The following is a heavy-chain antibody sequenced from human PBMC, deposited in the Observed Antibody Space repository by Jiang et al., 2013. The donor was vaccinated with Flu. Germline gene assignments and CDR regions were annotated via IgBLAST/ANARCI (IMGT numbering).Heavy chain of an antibody. CDR1: GGSISSDTDS. CDR3: ARGCCNSGTSNWFDR. V-gene: IGHV4-30-2*01. Sequence: TLSLTCTVSGGSISSDTDSWTWDPGSHRGKGLEWIGYIYQTGSTYYNPSLKSRVTISMDMSKNQFSLNLKSVTAADTAVYYCARGCCNSGTSNWFDRWGQGTLVTVSS. CDR2: IYQTGST. J-gene: IGHJ5*02. D-gene: IGHD3-10*01.